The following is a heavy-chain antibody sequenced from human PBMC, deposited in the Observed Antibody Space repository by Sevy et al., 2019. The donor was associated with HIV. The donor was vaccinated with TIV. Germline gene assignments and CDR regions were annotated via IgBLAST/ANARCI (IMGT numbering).Heavy chain of an antibody. D-gene: IGHD3-22*01. CDR2: ITGNGGST. Sequence: GGSLRLSCSASGFTFRSYAMNLVRQAPGKGLEWVSAITGNGGSTYYADSVKGRFTISRDNSKSTLYLQMNSLRAEDTALYYCAKDLAYESSGYHDYWGQGTLVTVSS. J-gene: IGHJ4*02. CDR1: GFTFRSYA. V-gene: IGHV3-23*01. CDR3: AKDLAYESSGYHDY.